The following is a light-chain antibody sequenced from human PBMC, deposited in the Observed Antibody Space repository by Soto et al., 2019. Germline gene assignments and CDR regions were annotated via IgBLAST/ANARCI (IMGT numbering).Light chain of an antibody. CDR1: QSISSY. CDR3: QQYSITPRT. CDR2: WAS. Sequence: DIQMTQSPSSLSASVGDRVTITCRASQSISSYLNWYQQKPGQPPKLLIYWASTRESGVPDRSSGSGSGTDFTLTISSLQAEDVAVYYCQQYSITPRTFGQGTRVDI. J-gene: IGKJ1*01. V-gene: IGKV4-1*01.